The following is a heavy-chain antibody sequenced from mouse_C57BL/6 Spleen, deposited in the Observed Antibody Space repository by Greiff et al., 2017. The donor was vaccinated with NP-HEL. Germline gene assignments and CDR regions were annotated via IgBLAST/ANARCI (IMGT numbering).Heavy chain of an antibody. J-gene: IGHJ2*01. CDR1: GYAFSSYW. D-gene: IGHD4-1*01. V-gene: IGHV1-80*01. CDR3: ARDGNWDGFDY. Sequence: VQLHQSGAELVKPGASVKISCKASGYAFSSYWMNWVKQRPGKGLEWIGQIYPGDGDTNYNGKFKGKATLTADKSSSTAYMQLSSLTSEDSAVYFCARDGNWDGFDYWGQGTTLTVSS. CDR2: IYPGDGDT.